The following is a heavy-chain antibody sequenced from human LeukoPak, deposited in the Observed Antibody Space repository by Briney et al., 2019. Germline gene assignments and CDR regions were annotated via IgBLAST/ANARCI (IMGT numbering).Heavy chain of an antibody. D-gene: IGHD6-19*01. J-gene: IGHJ4*02. V-gene: IGHV4-59*01. CDR2: IYYSGST. CDR1: GGSISSYY. Sequence: SETLSLTCTVSGGSISSYYWNWIRQPPGKGLEWIGYIYYSGSTNYNPSLKSRVIISLDASKNQFSLNLSSVTAADTAVYYCAAALVVAGLTDWGQGTLVTVSS. CDR3: AAALVVAGLTD.